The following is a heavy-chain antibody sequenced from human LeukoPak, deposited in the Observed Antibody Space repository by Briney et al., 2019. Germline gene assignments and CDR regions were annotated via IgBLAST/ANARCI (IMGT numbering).Heavy chain of an antibody. J-gene: IGHJ4*02. CDR1: GGSFSGYY. D-gene: IGHD6-13*01. V-gene: IGHV4-34*01. Sequence: SETLSLTCAVYGGSFSGYYWSWIRQPPGKGLEWIGEINHSGSTNYNPSLKSRVTISVDTSKNQFSLKLSSVTAADTAVYYCARGLLLAAAYFDYWGQGTLVTVSS. CDR3: ARGLLLAAAYFDY. CDR2: INHSGST.